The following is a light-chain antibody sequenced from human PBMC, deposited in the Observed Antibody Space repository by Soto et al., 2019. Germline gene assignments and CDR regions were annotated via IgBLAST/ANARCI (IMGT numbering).Light chain of an antibody. CDR1: QGIRND. CDR2: AAS. Sequence: VQMTQSPSSQSAAGGDRVTISCRESQGIRNDVGWYQQKPGKAPKRLIYAASSLQSGVPSRFSGSGSGTEFTLTISSLQPEDFATYYCLQHNSYPWTFGQGTKVDI. CDR3: LQHNSYPWT. J-gene: IGKJ1*01. V-gene: IGKV1-17*01.